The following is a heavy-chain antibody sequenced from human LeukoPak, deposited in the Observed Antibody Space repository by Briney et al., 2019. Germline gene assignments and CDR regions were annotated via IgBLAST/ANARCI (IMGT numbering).Heavy chain of an antibody. J-gene: IGHJ2*01. Sequence: SETLSLTCTVSGGSISSYYWSWIRQPPGKGLEWIGYIYYSGSTNYNPALKSRVTISVDTSKNQFSLKLSSVTAADTAVYYCARIVGIAYWYFDLWGRGTLVTVSS. CDR1: GGSISSYY. CDR2: IYYSGST. D-gene: IGHD3-16*02. V-gene: IGHV4-59*01. CDR3: ARIVGIAYWYFDL.